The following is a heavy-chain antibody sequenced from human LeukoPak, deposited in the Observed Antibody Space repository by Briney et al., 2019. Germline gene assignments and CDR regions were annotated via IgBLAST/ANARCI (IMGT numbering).Heavy chain of an antibody. D-gene: IGHD3-9*01. J-gene: IGHJ4*02. V-gene: IGHV1-2*02. CDR2: INPNSGGT. CDR3: ARTFDWLLVFVDY. Sequence: ASVKVSCKASGYTFTGYYMHWVRQAPGQGLEWMGWINPNSGGTNYAQKFQGRVTMTRDTSIGTAYMELSRLRSDDTAVYYCARTFDWLLVFVDYWGQGTLVTVSS. CDR1: GYTFTGYY.